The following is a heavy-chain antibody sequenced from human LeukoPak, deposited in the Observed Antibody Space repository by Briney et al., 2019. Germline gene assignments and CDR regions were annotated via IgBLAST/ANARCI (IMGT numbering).Heavy chain of an antibody. CDR2: ISSSGSTI. J-gene: IGHJ4*02. V-gene: IGHV3-48*03. Sequence: GGSLRLSGAASGFTFSSYEMNWVRQAPGKGLEWVSYISSSGSTIYYADSVKGRFTISRDNAKNSLYLQMNSLRAEDTAVYYCAGGWGSGDYWGQGTLVTVSS. CDR1: GFTFSSYE. D-gene: IGHD7-27*01. CDR3: AGGWGSGDY.